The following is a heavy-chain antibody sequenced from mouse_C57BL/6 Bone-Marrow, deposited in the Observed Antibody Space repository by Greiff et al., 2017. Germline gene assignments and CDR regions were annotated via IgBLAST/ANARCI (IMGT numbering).Heavy chain of an antibody. CDR3: VRGYYGSSADWYFDV. Sequence: EVKLVESGGGLVQPKGSLKLSCAASGFSFNTYAMNWVRQAPGKGLEWVARIRSKSNNYATYYADSVKDRFTISRDDSKSMLYLQMNNLKTEDTAMYYCVRGYYGSSADWYFDVWGTGTTVTVSS. J-gene: IGHJ1*03. D-gene: IGHD1-1*01. V-gene: IGHV10-1*01. CDR2: IRSKSNNYAT. CDR1: GFSFNTYA.